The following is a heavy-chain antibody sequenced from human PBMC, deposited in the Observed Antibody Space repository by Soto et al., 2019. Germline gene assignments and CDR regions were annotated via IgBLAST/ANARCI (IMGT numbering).Heavy chain of an antibody. CDR2: IFSGGNI. J-gene: IGHJ4*02. CDR1: GFTVSNEY. D-gene: IGHD3-16*01. V-gene: IGHV3-53*01. CDR3: TKGDFDC. Sequence: EVQVVESGGGLIQPGGSLRLSCAASGFTVSNEYMSWVRQAPGKGLEWVAIIFSGGNIYHADSVKGRFTVSRDNSRNTLDLQMNSLRAEDTAVYYCTKGDFDCWGQGTLVTVSS.